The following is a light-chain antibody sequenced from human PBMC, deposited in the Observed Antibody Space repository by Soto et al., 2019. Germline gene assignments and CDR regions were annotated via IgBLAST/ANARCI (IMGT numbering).Light chain of an antibody. Sequence: QTSLTQRPSPSGSPGQSVTISCTGTSSDVGGYNFVSWYQQHPGKAPKLMIYEVTKRPSGVPDRFSGSKSGNTASLTVSGLQADDEADYYCSSYTGSNNYVFGAGTKVTGL. J-gene: IGLJ1*01. V-gene: IGLV2-8*01. CDR1: SSDVGGYNF. CDR2: EVT. CDR3: SSYTGSNNYV.